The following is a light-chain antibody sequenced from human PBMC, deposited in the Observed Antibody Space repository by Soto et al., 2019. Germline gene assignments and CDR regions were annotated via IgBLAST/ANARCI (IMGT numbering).Light chain of an antibody. V-gene: IGLV2-8*01. CDR1: SSDVGGNDY. J-gene: IGLJ3*02. CDR3: CSYGFAGSDYLV. CDR2: EVN. Sequence: QSALTQPPSASGSPGQSVTISCTGASSDVGGNDYVSWYQHHPGKVPKLMIFEVNKRPSGVPHRFSGSKSGKTASLTVSGLQAEDEADYYCCSYGFAGSDYLVFGGGTKVTVL.